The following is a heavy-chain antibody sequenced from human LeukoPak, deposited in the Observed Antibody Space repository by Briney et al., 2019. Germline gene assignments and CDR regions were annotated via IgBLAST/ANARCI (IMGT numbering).Heavy chain of an antibody. CDR2: IYYSGST. Sequence: PSETLSLTCTVSGGSISSYYWSWIRQPPGKGLEWIGYIYYSGSTNYNPSLKSRVTISVDTSKNQFSLKLSSVTAADTAVYYCASTIFGVDANWFDPWGQGTLVTVFS. CDR1: GGSISSYY. J-gene: IGHJ5*02. CDR3: ASTIFGVDANWFDP. D-gene: IGHD3-3*01. V-gene: IGHV4-59*08.